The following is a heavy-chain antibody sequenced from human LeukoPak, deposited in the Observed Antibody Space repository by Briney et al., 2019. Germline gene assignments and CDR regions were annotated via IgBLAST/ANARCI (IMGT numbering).Heavy chain of an antibody. CDR3: AREIYPTTVTTGGTVFDP. CDR1: GYTFTSCD. V-gene: IGHV1-8*03. J-gene: IGHJ5*02. Sequence: ASVKVSCKASGYTFTSCDINWVRQATGQGLEWMGWMNPNSGNTGYAQKFQGRVTITRNTSISTAYMELSSLRSEDTAVYYCAREIYPTTVTTGGTVFDPWGQGTLVTVSS. D-gene: IGHD4-11*01. CDR2: MNPNSGNT.